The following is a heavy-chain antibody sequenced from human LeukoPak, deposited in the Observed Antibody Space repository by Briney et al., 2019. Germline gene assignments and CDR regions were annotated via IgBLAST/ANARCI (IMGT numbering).Heavy chain of an antibody. Sequence: GSVKVSCKASGYTFTGNYMHWVRQAPGQGLEWMGVINPSGGSTNYAQKFQGRVTLTRDTSTSTVCMELRSLTSEDTALYYCARLGTAMAPTWGQGTLVTVSS. J-gene: IGHJ5*02. CDR3: ARLGTAMAPT. D-gene: IGHD5-18*01. V-gene: IGHV1-46*01. CDR1: GYTFTGNY. CDR2: INPSGGST.